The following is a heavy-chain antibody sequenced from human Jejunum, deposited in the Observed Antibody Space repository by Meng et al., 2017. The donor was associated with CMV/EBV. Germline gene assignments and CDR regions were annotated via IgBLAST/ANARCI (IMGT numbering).Heavy chain of an antibody. Sequence: SGFTFSSYEMNWARQIPGKGLEWISYISASTTAIYYADSVKGRFTISRDNVKNSLYLLMESLRADDTAIYYCVRGGSSATLKYFDYWGQGALVTVSS. CDR3: VRGGSSATLKYFDY. CDR2: ISASTTAI. D-gene: IGHD2/OR15-2a*01. CDR1: GFTFSSYE. V-gene: IGHV3-48*03. J-gene: IGHJ4*02.